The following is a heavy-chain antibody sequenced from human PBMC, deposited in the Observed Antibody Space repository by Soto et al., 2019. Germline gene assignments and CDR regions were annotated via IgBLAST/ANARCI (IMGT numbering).Heavy chain of an antibody. V-gene: IGHV1-69*01. Sequence: QVQLEQSGGEVTQPGSSVRVSCKTSGGTFSTYAINWVRQAPGQGLEWMGEIIPLFGTADYSQKFQGRVTITADESTSTAYMELSSLRFDDTAVYFCARPKGTYSSGYYYFDFWGQGTLVTVSS. CDR2: IIPLFGTA. CDR3: ARPKGTYSSGYYYFDF. J-gene: IGHJ4*02. CDR1: GGTFSTYA. D-gene: IGHD6-19*01.